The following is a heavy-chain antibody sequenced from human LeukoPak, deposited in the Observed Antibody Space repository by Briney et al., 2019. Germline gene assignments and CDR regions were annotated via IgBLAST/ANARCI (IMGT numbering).Heavy chain of an antibody. D-gene: IGHD2-2*01. CDR2: ISHDGSSK. CDR3: ARVFHRDCSSTSCPGDY. Sequence: GRSLRLSCAASGFTFSSYAMHWVRQAPGKGLEWVAVISHDGSSKFYADSVKGRFTISRDNSKNTLYLQMNSLRAEDTAVYYCARVFHRDCSSTSCPGDYWGQGTLVTVSS. CDR1: GFTFSSYA. V-gene: IGHV3-30-3*01. J-gene: IGHJ4*02.